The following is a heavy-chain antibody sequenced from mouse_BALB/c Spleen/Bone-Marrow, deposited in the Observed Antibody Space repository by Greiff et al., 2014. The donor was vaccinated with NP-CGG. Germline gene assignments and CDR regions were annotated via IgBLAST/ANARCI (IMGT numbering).Heavy chain of an antibody. CDR2: ITGGGTT. V-gene: IGHV5-6-5*01. CDR3: ARHYGYVDAMDY. CDR1: GITVSSYT. Sequence: EVHLVESGGGLVKPGESLKFSCAASGITVSSYTMSWVRQTPEKRLEWVASITGGGTTYYPDSVKGRFTIPRDNARNILYLQASSLRSEDTAIYYCARHYGYVDAMDYWGQGTSVTVSS. D-gene: IGHD1-2*01. J-gene: IGHJ4*01.